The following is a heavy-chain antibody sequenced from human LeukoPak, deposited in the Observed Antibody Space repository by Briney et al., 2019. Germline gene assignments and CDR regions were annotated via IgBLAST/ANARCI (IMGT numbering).Heavy chain of an antibody. CDR1: GGSISSHY. J-gene: IGHJ4*02. Sequence: SETLSLTCTVSGGSISSHYWSWIRQPPGKGLEWIGYIYYSGSTNYNPSLKSRVTISVDTSKNQFSLKLSSVTAADTAVYYCARTTIFEDWGQGTPVTVSS. CDR3: ARTTIFED. V-gene: IGHV4-59*11. D-gene: IGHD5-12*01. CDR2: IYYSGST.